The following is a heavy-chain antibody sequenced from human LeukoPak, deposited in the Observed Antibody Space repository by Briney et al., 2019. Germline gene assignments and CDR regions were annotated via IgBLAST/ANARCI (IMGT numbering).Heavy chain of an antibody. Sequence: SETLSLTCTVSSGSISSSLYHWGWIRQSPGKNLEWLGSIYYTGTTHYNPSLKSRVTISVDTSKNQFSLNLSSVTAADTAVYYCARQEIGLRSFDPWGQGTLVTVSS. D-gene: IGHD3/OR15-3a*01. V-gene: IGHV4-39*01. CDR3: ARQEIGLRSFDP. CDR2: IYYTGTT. CDR1: SGSISSSLYH. J-gene: IGHJ5*02.